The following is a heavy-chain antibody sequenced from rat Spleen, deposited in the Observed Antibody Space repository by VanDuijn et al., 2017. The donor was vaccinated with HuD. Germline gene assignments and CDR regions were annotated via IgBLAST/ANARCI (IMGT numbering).Heavy chain of an antibody. V-gene: IGHV3-1*01. D-gene: IGHD1-10*01. CDR1: GYSITSNY. CDR2: ISYSGST. J-gene: IGHJ1*01. CDR3: ARDNSGYWYFDF. Sequence: EVQLQESGPGLVKPSQSLSLTCSVTGYSITSNYWDWIRKFPGNKMEWMGYISYSGSTSYNPSLKSRISITRDTSKNQFFLQLNSVTTEDTATYDCARDNSGYWYFDFWGPGTMVTVSS.